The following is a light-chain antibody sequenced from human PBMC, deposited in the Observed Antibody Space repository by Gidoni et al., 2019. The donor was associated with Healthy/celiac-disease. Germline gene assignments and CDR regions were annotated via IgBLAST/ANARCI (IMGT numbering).Light chain of an antibody. V-gene: IGKV3-11*01. J-gene: IGKJ4*01. CDR3: QQRSNWLT. Sequence: EIVLTQSPATLSLSPGESATLSCRASQSVSSYSAWYQQKPGQAPRLLIYDSSNRATGIPAKFSGSGSGTDFTLTISSLEPEDFAVYYCQQRSNWLTFGGXTKVEIK. CDR1: QSVSSY. CDR2: DSS.